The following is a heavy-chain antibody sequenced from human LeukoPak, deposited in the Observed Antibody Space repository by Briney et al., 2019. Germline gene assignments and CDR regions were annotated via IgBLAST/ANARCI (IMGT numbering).Heavy chain of an antibody. V-gene: IGHV3-49*03. CDR2: IKSKTYGATP. J-gene: IGHJ4*02. Sequence: GGSLRLSCTASGFTFGDYAISWLRQTPGKGLKWVGLIKSKTYGATPEYAASVQGKFTISRDDSKSIAYLQMNSLKTEDTAIYYCTRMTGTGWPIDYWGQGTLVTVSS. CDR1: GFTFGDYA. CDR3: TRMTGTGWPIDY. D-gene: IGHD6-19*01.